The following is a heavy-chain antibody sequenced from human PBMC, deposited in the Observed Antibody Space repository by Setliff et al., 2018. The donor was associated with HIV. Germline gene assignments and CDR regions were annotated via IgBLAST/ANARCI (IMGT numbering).Heavy chain of an antibody. Sequence: SETLSLTCTVSGGSISSGGFYWSWIRQHPGKGLEWIGYIYYSGSTYYNPTLKSRATISVDTSKNQFSLKVNSVTAADTAVYYCASATVGGASPFDSWGPGTLVTVSS. CDR2: IYYSGST. CDR1: GGSISSGGFY. CDR3: ASATVGGASPFDS. D-gene: IGHD4-4*01. J-gene: IGHJ4*02. V-gene: IGHV4-31*03.